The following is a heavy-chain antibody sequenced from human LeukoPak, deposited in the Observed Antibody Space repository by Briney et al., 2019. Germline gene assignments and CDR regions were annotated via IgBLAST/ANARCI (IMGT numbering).Heavy chain of an antibody. J-gene: IGHJ4*02. D-gene: IGHD5-12*01. CDR3: AKDPYRASSGLVDY. CDR1: GFTFSNYA. V-gene: IGHV3-23*01. CDR2: ISGSGGTT. Sequence: PGGSLRLSCATSGFTFSNYAVSWVRQAPGKGLEWVSSISGSGGTTYYADSVTGRFTISRDNSKNTLYLQMNSLRAEDTAVYYCAKDPYRASSGLVDYWGQGTLVTVSS.